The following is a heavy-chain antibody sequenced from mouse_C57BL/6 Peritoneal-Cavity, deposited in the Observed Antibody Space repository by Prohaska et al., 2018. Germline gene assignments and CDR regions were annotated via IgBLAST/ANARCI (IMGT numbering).Heavy chain of an antibody. V-gene: IGHV14-2*01. CDR1: GFNIKDYY. CDR3: ARLRPAY. Sequence: EFQLPQSGAELVKPGASVTLSCTASGFNIKDYYMHSVKHRTEQCLEWIGRIDPEDGETKYAPKIQGKDTITADTSSNTAYLQLSSLTSEDTAVYYCARLRPAYWGQENLVTVSA. J-gene: IGHJ3*01. CDR2: IDPEDGET.